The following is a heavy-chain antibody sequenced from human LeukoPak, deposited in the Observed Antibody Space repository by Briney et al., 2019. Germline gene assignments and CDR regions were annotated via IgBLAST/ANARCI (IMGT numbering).Heavy chain of an antibody. CDR3: ARGGYYGSGNDFRFDP. J-gene: IGHJ5*02. CDR1: GGSISSYY. D-gene: IGHD3-10*01. Sequence: PSETLSLTCTVSGGSISSYYWSWIRQPPGKGLEGIGYIYYSGSTNYNPSLKSRVTISVDTSKNQFSLMLSSVPPADTAVYYCARGGYYGSGNDFRFDPWGQGTLVTVSS. CDR2: IYYSGST. V-gene: IGHV4-59*01.